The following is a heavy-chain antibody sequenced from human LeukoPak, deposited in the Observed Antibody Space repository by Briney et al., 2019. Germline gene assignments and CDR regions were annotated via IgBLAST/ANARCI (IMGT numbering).Heavy chain of an antibody. CDR1: GGSVSSSSYY. CDR2: IYYSGST. D-gene: IGHD3-3*01. J-gene: IGHJ4*02. V-gene: IGHV4-39*01. Sequence: SETLSLTSTVSGGSVSSSSYYWGWIRQPPGKGLEWIGTIYYSGSTYYNPSLKSRVTISVDTSKNQFSLKLNSVTAADTAVYYCARLQIFGAHYFFDCWGQGTLVTVSS. CDR3: ARLQIFGAHYFFDC.